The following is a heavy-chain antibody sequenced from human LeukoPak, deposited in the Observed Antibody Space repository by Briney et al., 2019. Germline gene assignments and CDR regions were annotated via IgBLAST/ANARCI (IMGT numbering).Heavy chain of an antibody. V-gene: IGHV7-4-1*02. CDR1: GYTFTSYA. D-gene: IGHD6-13*01. CDR3: ARPLAAAGYLPAVDY. CDR2: INTNTGNP. J-gene: IGHJ4*02. Sequence: GASVKVSCKASGYTFTSYAMNWVRQAPGQGLEWMGWINTNTGNPTYAQGFTGRSVFSLDTSVSTAYLQISSLKAEDTAVYYCARPLAAAGYLPAVDYWGQGTLVAVSS.